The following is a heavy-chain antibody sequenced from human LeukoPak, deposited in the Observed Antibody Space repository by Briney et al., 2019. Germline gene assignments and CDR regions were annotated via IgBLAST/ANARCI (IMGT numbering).Heavy chain of an antibody. CDR2: IRYDGSNK. D-gene: IGHD6-13*01. Sequence: GGSLRLSCAASGFTFSSYGMHWVRQAPGKGLEWVAFIRYDGSNKYYADSVKGRFTISRDNSKNTLYLQMNSLRAEDTAVYYCAKGGSSSWLTYYYYYMDVWGKGTTVTISS. V-gene: IGHV3-30*02. CDR3: AKGGSSSWLTYYYYYMDV. J-gene: IGHJ6*03. CDR1: GFTFSSYG.